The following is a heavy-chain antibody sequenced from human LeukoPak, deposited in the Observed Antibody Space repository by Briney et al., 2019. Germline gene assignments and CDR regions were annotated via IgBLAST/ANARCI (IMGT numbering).Heavy chain of an antibody. D-gene: IGHD1-26*01. CDR3: AREPFVDPGNFDY. Sequence: GASVKVSCKASGGTFSSYAISWVRQAPGQGLEWMGRIIPILGIANYAQKFQGRVTITADKSTSTVYMELSSLRSEDMAVYYCAREPFVDPGNFDYWGQGTLVTVSS. CDR1: GGTFSSYA. J-gene: IGHJ4*02. CDR2: IIPILGIA. V-gene: IGHV1-69*04.